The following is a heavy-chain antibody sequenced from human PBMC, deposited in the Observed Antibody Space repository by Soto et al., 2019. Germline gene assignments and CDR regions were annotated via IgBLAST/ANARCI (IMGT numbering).Heavy chain of an antibody. Sequence: QVQLVESGGGVVQPGRSLRLSCAASGLTFSSYGMHWVRQAPCKGQEWVAVISYDGSNKYYADSVKGRFTISRDNSKNTLYLQMNSLRAEDTAVYYCAKDQLRGVRGVITYYYGMDVLGQGTTVTVSS. CDR3: AKDQLRGVRGVITYYYGMDV. V-gene: IGHV3-30*18. J-gene: IGHJ6*02. CDR2: ISYDGSNK. CDR1: GLTFSSYG. D-gene: IGHD3-10*01.